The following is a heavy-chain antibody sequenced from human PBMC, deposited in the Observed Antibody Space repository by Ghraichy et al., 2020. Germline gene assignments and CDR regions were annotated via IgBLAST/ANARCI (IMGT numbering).Heavy chain of an antibody. CDR2: IYYSGST. Sequence: SETLSLTCTVSGGSISSYYWSWIRQPPGKGLEWIGYIYYSGSTNYNPSLKSRVTISVDTSKNQFSLKLSSVTAADTAVYYCAKYYGDYVGAFDIWGQGTMVTVSS. CDR3: AKYYGDYVGAFDI. CDR1: GGSISSYY. V-gene: IGHV4-59*01. J-gene: IGHJ3*02. D-gene: IGHD4-17*01.